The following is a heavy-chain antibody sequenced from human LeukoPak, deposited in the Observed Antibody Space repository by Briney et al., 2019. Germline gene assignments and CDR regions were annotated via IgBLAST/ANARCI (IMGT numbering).Heavy chain of an antibody. CDR1: GFTFSSYS. Sequence: GGSLRLSCAASGFTFSSYSMSWVRQAPGKGLEWVSGINWNGGSTGYADSVKGRFTISRDNAKNSLYLQMNSLRAEDTALYYCATVWFGELGDYWGQGTLVTVSS. CDR3: ATVWFGELGDY. D-gene: IGHD3-10*01. J-gene: IGHJ4*02. V-gene: IGHV3-20*04. CDR2: INWNGGST.